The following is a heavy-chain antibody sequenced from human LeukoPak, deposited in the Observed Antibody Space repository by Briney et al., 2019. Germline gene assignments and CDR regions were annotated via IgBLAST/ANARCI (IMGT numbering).Heavy chain of an antibody. CDR2: IYYSGST. D-gene: IGHD3-22*01. V-gene: IGHV4-59*01. J-gene: IGHJ1*01. CDR3: ARLKYYYDSSGYRAEYFQH. CDR1: GGSISSYY. Sequence: KPSETLSHTCTVSGGSISSYYWSWIRQPPGKGLEWIGYIYYSGSTNYNPSLKSRVTISVDTSKNQLSLKLSSVTAADTAVYYCARLKYYYDSSGYRAEYFQHWGQGTLVTASS.